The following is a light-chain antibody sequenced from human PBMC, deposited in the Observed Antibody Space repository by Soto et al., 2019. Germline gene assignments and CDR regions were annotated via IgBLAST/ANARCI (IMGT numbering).Light chain of an antibody. J-gene: IGKJ2*01. CDR2: ASS. V-gene: IGKV1-39*01. CDR3: QQSYSTPYT. CDR1: QSISSY. Sequence: DIQMTQSPSSLSASVGDRVTITCRASQSISSYLNWYQQKPGKAPKLLIYASSSLQSGVPSRFSGSGSGTDSTLTIGSLQPEDFATYYCQQSYSTPYTFGQGTKLEIK.